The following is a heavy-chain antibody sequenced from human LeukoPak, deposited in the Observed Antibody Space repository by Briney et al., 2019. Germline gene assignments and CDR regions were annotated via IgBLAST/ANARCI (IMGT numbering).Heavy chain of an antibody. D-gene: IGHD3-22*01. Sequence: ASVKVSCKASGYTFTGYYMHWVRQAPGQGLEWMGWINPNSGGTNYAQKFQGRVTMTRDTSISTAYMELSRLRSEDTAVYYCALERDYYDSSGYYLDWGQGTLVTVSS. V-gene: IGHV1-2*02. CDR3: ALERDYYDSSGYYLD. J-gene: IGHJ4*02. CDR1: GYTFTGYY. CDR2: INPNSGGT.